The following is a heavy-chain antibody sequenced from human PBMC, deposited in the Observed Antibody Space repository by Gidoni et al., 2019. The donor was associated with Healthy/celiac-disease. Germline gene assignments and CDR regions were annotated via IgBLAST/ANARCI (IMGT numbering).Heavy chain of an antibody. D-gene: IGHD2-15*01. CDR1: GFTFSNAW. V-gene: IGHV3-15*01. CDR2: IKSKTYGVTT. CDR3: TTLLHCSGGSCYSD. J-gene: IGHJ4*02. Sequence: EVQPVESGGGLVKPGGSLRLSCEASGFTFSNAWMSWVRQAPGKGMECVGRIKSKTYGVTTDYAAPVKGRFTISRDDSKNTLYLQMNSLKTEDTAVFYCTTLLHCSGGSCYSDWGQGTLVTVSS.